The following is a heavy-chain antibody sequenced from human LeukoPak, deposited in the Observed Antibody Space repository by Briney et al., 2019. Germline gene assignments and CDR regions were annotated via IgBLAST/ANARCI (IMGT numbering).Heavy chain of an antibody. V-gene: IGHV4-4*02. CDR1: GGSISSSNW. J-gene: IGHJ5*02. Sequence: SETLSLTCAVSGGSISSSNWWSCVRPPPGKGLEWIGEIYHSGSTNYNPSLKSRVTISVDKSKNQFSLKLSSVTAADTAVYYCATLWFGELGSWFGPWGQGTLVTVSS. CDR2: IYHSGST. CDR3: ATLWFGELGSWFGP. D-gene: IGHD3-10*01.